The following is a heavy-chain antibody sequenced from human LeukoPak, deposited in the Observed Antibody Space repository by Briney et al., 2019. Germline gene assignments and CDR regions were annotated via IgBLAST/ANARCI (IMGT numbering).Heavy chain of an antibody. J-gene: IGHJ5*02. Sequence: GASVKVSCKASGYTFTNYAMHWVRQAPRQRLEWMGWINAGNGNTKYSQKFQGRITITRDTSASTAYMELSSLRSEDTAVYYCARKSTVTTYNWFDPWGQGTLVTVSS. CDR3: ARKSTVTTYNWFDP. D-gene: IGHD4-17*01. V-gene: IGHV1-3*01. CDR2: INAGNGNT. CDR1: GYTFTNYA.